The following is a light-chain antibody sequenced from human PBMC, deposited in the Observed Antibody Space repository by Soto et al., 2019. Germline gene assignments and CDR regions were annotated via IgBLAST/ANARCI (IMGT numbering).Light chain of an antibody. CDR2: DAS. CDR3: QQYDNLPRVT. CDR1: QDISNY. J-gene: IGKJ3*01. V-gene: IGKV1-33*01. Sequence: DIQMTQSPSSLSASVGDRVTITRQASQDISNYLNWYQQKPGKAPKLLIYDASNLETGVPSRFSGSGSGTDFTFTISSLQPEDIATYHCQQYDNLPRVTFGPGTKVNIK.